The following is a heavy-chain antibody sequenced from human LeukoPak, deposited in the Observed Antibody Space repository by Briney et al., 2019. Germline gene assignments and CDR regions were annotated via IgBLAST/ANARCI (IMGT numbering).Heavy chain of an antibody. Sequence: PSETLSLTCAVYGGSFSGYYWSWIRQPPGKGLEWIGEINHSGSTNYNPSLKSRVTISVDTSKNQFSLKLSSVTAADTAVYYCAIYGSSSGTRALDYWGQGTLVTVSS. V-gene: IGHV4-34*01. CDR3: AIYGSSSGTRALDY. CDR1: GGSFSGYY. CDR2: INHSGST. J-gene: IGHJ4*02. D-gene: IGHD6-6*01.